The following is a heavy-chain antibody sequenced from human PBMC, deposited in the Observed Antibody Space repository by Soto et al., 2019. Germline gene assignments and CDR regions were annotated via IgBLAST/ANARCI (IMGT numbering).Heavy chain of an antibody. CDR2: INAGNGNT. Sequence: ASVKVSCKASGYTFISYAMNWVRQAPGQRLEWMGWINAGNGNTKYSQKFQGRVTITRDMSASTAYMELSSLRSEDTAVYYCTTDRVYYYDSSGSPFDPWGQG. CDR1: GYTFISYA. D-gene: IGHD3-22*01. CDR3: TTDRVYYYDSSGSPFDP. V-gene: IGHV1-3*01. J-gene: IGHJ5*02.